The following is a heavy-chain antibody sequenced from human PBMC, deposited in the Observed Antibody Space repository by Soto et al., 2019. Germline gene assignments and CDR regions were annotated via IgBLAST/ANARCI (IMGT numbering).Heavy chain of an antibody. V-gene: IGHV4-34*01. CDR1: GGSLNGFD. CDR2: VDHGGTT. CDR3: ARGRGHSSGWGSYYYYGLDV. J-gene: IGHJ6*02. D-gene: IGHD6-19*01. Sequence: QVQLQQWGAGLLKTSETLSLTCAVYGGSLNGFDWTWIRQPPGKGLEWIGEVDHGGTTSYNPSLKSRITISVDTSKNQFSLKRSSVTAADTAVYYCARGRGHSSGWGSYYYYGLDVWGQGTAVTVSS.